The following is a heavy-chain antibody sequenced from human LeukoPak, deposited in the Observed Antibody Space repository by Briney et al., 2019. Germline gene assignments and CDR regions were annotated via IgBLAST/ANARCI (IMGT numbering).Heavy chain of an antibody. CDR3: ARVWWVYYGSGREPFDP. V-gene: IGHV4-38-2*02. D-gene: IGHD3-10*01. CDR2: IYHSGST. J-gene: IGHJ5*02. CDR1: GYSISSGYY. Sequence: SETLSLTCTVSGYSISSGYYWGWIRQPPGKGLEWIGSIYHSGSTYYNPSLKSRVTISVDTSKNQFSLKLSSVTAADTAVYYCARVWWVYYGSGREPFDPWGQGTLVTVSS.